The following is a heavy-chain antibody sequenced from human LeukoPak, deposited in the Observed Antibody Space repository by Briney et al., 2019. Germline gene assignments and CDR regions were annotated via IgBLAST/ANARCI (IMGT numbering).Heavy chain of an antibody. V-gene: IGHV4-59*01. CDR3: ARGLETIHRYTFYH. J-gene: IGHJ4*02. D-gene: IGHD3-16*02. Sequence: NPSETLSLTCTVSGGSISSYYWSWIRQPPGKGLEWIGYIYFSGSTNYSPSLKSRVTISADTSKNQFSLKLSSVTAADTAVYFCARGLETIHRYTFYHWGQGTLVTVSS. CDR2: IYFSGST. CDR1: GGSISSYY.